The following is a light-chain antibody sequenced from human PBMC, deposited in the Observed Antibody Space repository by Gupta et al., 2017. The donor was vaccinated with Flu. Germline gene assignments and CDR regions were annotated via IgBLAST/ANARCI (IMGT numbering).Light chain of an antibody. J-gene: IGKJ1*01. CDR1: QGLLYSDGNTY. V-gene: IGKV2-30*01. CDR2: LVS. CDR3: MQGVHSPWA. Sequence: ISCRSSQGLLYSDGNTYLHWFQQRPGQSPKRLIYLVSYRASGVPDRFSGSGSGTDFTLKISRVEAEDVGVYYCMQGVHSPWAFGQGTKVEIK.